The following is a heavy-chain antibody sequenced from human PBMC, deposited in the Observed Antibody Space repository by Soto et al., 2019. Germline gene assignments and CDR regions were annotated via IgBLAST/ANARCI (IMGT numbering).Heavy chain of an antibody. CDR1: GGTIGGPY. D-gene: IGHD2-15*01. J-gene: IGHJ5*02. V-gene: IGHV4-59*08. CDR3: ARQKRYCSGGSCYYWFDP. Sequence: SETQSLTWSVSGGTIGGPYWSWIRKTQGKGLEWIGYIYYSGSTNYNPSLKSRVTISVDTSKNQFSLKLSSVTAADTAVYYCARQKRYCSGGSCYYWFDPWGQGTLVTVSS. CDR2: IYYSGST.